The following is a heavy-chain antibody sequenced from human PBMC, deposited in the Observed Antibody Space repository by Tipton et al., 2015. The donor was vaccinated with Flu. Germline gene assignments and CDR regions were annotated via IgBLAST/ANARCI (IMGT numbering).Heavy chain of an antibody. CDR3: ARLEEILGSTWGTAFDV. V-gene: IGHV4-38-2*02. Sequence: TLSLTCTVSGDSMRSDYFWGWIRQAPGKGLEWIGNIHYSGSPHYNPSLKSRVTTFVDTSKNQFSLKLTSVTAADTAVYYYARLEEILGSTWGTAFDVWGRGTMVTVSS. J-gene: IGHJ3*01. D-gene: IGHD3-16*01. CDR1: GDSMRSDYF. CDR2: IHYSGSP.